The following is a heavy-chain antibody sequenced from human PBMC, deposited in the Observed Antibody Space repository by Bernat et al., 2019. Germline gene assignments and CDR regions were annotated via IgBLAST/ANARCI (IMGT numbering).Heavy chain of an antibody. CDR1: GFTFSSYG. J-gene: IGHJ4*02. V-gene: IGHV3-33*01. CDR3: ARVDPGLYNWKSGRERYYFDS. CDR2: IYYDGSNK. Sequence: QVQLVESGGGVVQPGRSLRLSCAASGFTFSSYGMHWIRQAPGKGLEWVAIIYYDGSNKYYADSVKGRFTISRDNSKNTLYLQMNSLRAEDTAVYYCARVDPGLYNWKSGRERYYFDSWGQGNLVTVSS. D-gene: IGHD1-20*01.